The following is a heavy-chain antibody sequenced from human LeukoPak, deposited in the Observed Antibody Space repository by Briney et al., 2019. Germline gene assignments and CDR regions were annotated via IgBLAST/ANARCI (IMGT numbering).Heavy chain of an antibody. Sequence: GSLRLSCAVSGFIVSSNNMSWIRQPPGKGLEWIGEMNHSGSANYNPSLKSRVTISVDTSKNQCSLRLSSVTAADTAVYYCARLRGATVAHNWFDPWGQGTLVTVSS. CDR3: ARLRGATVAHNWFDP. D-gene: IGHD6-19*01. CDR2: MNHSGSA. V-gene: IGHV4-34*01. J-gene: IGHJ5*02. CDR1: GFIVSSNN.